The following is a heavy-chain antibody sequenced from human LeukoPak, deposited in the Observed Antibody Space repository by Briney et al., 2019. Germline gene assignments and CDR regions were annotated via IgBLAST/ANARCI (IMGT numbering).Heavy chain of an antibody. CDR3: ARWRVPAAIEDY. CDR1: GYTFTGYY. D-gene: IGHD2-2*02. J-gene: IGHJ4*02. Sequence: ASVKVSCKASGYTFTGYYMHWVRQAPGQGPEWMGWINPNSGGTNYAQKFQGRVTMTRDTSISTAYMELSRLRSDDTAVYYCARWRVPAAIEDYWGQGTLVTVSS. V-gene: IGHV1-2*02. CDR2: INPNSGGT.